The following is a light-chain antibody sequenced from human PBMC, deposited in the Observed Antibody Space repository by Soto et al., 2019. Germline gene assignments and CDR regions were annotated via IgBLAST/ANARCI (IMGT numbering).Light chain of an antibody. CDR2: GAS. CDR1: QSVSSAN. Sequence: EIVLTQSPGTMSLSPGELAIISFSASQSVSSANFAWYQQKPGQAPRRLIYGASSRASGIPDRFSGSGSGTVFTLTINMLEPDDVAVYYCHQYGNSPQTFGQGTKVDIK. V-gene: IGKV3-20*01. CDR3: HQYGNSPQT. J-gene: IGKJ1*01.